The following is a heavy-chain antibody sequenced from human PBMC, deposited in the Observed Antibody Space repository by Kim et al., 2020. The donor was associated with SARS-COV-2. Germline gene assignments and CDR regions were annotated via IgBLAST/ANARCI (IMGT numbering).Heavy chain of an antibody. Sequence: GGSLRLSCAASGFTFSNAWMSWVRQAPGKGLEWVGRIKSKTDGGTTDYAAPVKGRFTISRDDSKNTLYLQMNSLKTEDTAVYYCTTSFLDYDFWSGTTYPNYYYGMDVWGQGTTVTVSS. J-gene: IGHJ6*02. CDR2: IKSKTDGGTT. CDR1: GFTFSNAW. CDR3: TTSFLDYDFWSGTTYPNYYYGMDV. D-gene: IGHD3-3*01. V-gene: IGHV3-15*01.